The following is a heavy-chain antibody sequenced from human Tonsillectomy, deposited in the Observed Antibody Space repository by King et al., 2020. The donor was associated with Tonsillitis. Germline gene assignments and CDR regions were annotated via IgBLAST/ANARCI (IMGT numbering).Heavy chain of an antibody. J-gene: IGHJ1*01. CDR3: ARTPSSGLYKDAEYFQH. CDR2: ISSSSTYI. V-gene: IGHV3-21*01. Sequence: VQLVESGGGLVKPGGSLRLSCAASGFSLSNYGMNWVRQAPGKGLEWVSSISSSSTYIYYADSVKGRITISRDNANNSLFLQMNSLRAEDTAVYYCARTPSSGLYKDAEYFQHWGQGTLLTVSS. CDR1: GFSLSNYG. D-gene: IGHD6-19*01.